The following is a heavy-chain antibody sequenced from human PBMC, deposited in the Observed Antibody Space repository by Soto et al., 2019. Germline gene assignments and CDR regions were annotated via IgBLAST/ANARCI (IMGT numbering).Heavy chain of an antibody. Sequence: SETLSLTCTVSGGSISSYYWSWIRQPPGKGLERIGYIYYSGSTNYNPSLKSRVTISVNTSKYQFSLKLTSVTAADTAVYYCAIVGSGRWYFDYLCVGTLVTVYS. CDR1: GGSISSYY. D-gene: IGHD6-25*01. CDR2: IYYSGST. J-gene: IGHJ4*02. V-gene: IGHV4-59*01. CDR3: AIVGSGRWYFDY.